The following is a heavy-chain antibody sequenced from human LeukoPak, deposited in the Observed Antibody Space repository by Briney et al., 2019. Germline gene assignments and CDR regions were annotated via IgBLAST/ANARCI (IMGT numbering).Heavy chain of an antibody. CDR3: ARDDIVATIWFDY. D-gene: IGHD5-12*01. J-gene: IGHJ4*02. CDR1: GFTFSSYS. V-gene: IGHV3-21*01. Sequence: PGGSLRLSCAASGFTFSSYSMNWVRQAPGKGLEWVSPISSSSGYIYYADSVKGRFTISRDNAKNSLYLQMNSLRAEDTAVYYCARDDIVATIWFDYWGRGILVTVSS. CDR2: ISSSSGYI.